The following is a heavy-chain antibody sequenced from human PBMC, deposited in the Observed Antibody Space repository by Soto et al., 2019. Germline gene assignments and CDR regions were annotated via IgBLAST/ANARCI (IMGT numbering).Heavy chain of an antibody. Sequence: SETLSLTCTVSGGSISSGGYYWSWIRQHPGKGLEWIGYIYYSGSTYYNPSLKSRVTISVDTSKNQFSLKLSSVTAADTAVYYCARVGDYIWGSYRLGAFDIWGQGTMVTVSS. CDR3: ARVGDYIWGSYRLGAFDI. CDR1: GGSISSGGYY. D-gene: IGHD3-16*02. CDR2: IYYSGST. J-gene: IGHJ3*02. V-gene: IGHV4-31*03.